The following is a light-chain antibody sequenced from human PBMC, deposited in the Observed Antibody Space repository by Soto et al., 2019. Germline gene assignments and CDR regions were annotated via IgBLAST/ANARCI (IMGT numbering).Light chain of an antibody. J-gene: IGKJ1*01. CDR3: LQHNSYPQT. CDR2: AAS. Sequence: PSQDIRNSLAWYQQKPGKAPKLLIYAASTLQSGVPSRFSGSGSVTEFTLTISSLQPEDFATYYCLQHNSYPQTFGQGTKVDIK. CDR1: QDIRNS. V-gene: IGKV1-9*01.